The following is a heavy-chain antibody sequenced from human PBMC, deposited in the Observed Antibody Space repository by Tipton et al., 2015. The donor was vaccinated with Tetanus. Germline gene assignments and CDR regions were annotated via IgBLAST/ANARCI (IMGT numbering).Heavy chain of an antibody. V-gene: IGHV1-46*01. CDR3: VRDIRATKPYFFDY. CDR1: GYTLTSYH. CDR2: INPIGGST. J-gene: IGHJ4*02. Sequence: QSGAEVKKPGASVKVSCKASGYTLTSYHMHWVRQAPGQGLEWMGIINPIGGSTSYAQKFQGRITMTGDTSTSTVYMDLNSLRSEDTAVYYCVRDIRATKPYFFDYWGQGTLVSVSS. D-gene: IGHD1-14*01.